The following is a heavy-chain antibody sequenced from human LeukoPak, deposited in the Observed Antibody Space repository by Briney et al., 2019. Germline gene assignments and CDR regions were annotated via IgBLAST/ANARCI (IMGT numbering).Heavy chain of an antibody. D-gene: IGHD1-14*01. J-gene: IGHJ3*01. Sequence: GGSLRLSCAASGLTVSSNDMSWVRQAPGKGLEGGSFIYSGDNTFYADSVKGRFTISSDNANNTLYLQMNRLRAEDTAMYYCTKSGPPAPYRGQGTMVTVSS. CDR2: IYSGDNT. V-gene: IGHV3-53*01. CDR3: TKSGPPAPY. CDR1: GLTVSSND.